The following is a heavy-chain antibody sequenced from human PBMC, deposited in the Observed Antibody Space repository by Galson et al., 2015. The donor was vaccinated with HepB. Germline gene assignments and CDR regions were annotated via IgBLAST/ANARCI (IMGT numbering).Heavy chain of an antibody. CDR1: GFTFSSYA. CDR2: ISYDGSNK. J-gene: IGHJ3*02. V-gene: IGHV3-30-3*01. D-gene: IGHD1-26*01. Sequence: LRLSCAASGFTFSSYAMHWVRQAPGKGLEWVAVISYDGSNKYYADSVKGRFTISRDNSKNTLYLQMNSLRAEDTAVYYCARDLEEVGSDIWGQGTMVTVSS. CDR3: ARDLEEVGSDI.